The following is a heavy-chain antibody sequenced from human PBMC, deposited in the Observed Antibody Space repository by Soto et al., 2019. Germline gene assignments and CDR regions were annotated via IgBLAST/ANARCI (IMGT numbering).Heavy chain of an antibody. V-gene: IGHV3-30-3*01. D-gene: IGHD2-2*01. J-gene: IGHJ5*02. CDR1: GFTFSSYA. CDR3: ARDPGVYCSSTSCLSWFDP. Sequence: GGSLRLSCAASGFTFSSYAMHWVRQAPGKGLEWVAVISYDGSNKYYADSVKGRFTISRDNSKNTLYLQMNSLRAEDTAVYYCARDPGVYCSSTSCLSWFDPWGQGTLVTVSS. CDR2: ISYDGSNK.